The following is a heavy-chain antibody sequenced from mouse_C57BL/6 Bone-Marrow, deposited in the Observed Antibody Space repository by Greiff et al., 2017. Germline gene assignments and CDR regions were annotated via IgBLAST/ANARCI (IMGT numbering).Heavy chain of an antibody. D-gene: IGHD2-3*01. Sequence: SGSTFTDSYMNWVKQSHGKSLEWIGDINPNNGGTSYNQKFKGKATLTVDKSSSTAYMELRSLTSEDSAVYDCALDGYYNYYAMDYWGQGTSVTVSS. CDR2: INPNNGGT. V-gene: IGHV1-26*01. CDR1: GSTFTDSY. J-gene: IGHJ4*01. CDR3: ALDGYYNYYAMDY.